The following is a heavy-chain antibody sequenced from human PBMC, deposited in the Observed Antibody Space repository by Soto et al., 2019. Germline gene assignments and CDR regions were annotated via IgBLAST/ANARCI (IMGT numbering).Heavy chain of an antibody. CDR2: IWYDGSNK. CDR3: ARDQMATPSVVPTGPDY. CDR1: GFTFSSYG. D-gene: IGHD5-12*01. J-gene: IGHJ4*02. V-gene: IGHV3-33*01. Sequence: GGSLRLSCAASGFTFSSYGMHWVRQAPGKGLEWVAVIWYDGSNKYYADSVKGRFTISRDNSKNTLYLQMNSLRAEDTAVYYCARDQMATPSVVPTGPDYWGQGTLVTVSS.